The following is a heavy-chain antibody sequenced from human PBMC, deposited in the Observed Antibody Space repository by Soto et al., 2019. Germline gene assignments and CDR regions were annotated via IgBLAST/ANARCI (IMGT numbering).Heavy chain of an antibody. CDR1: GGTFSSYA. V-gene: IGHV1-69*13. CDR2: IIPIFGTA. J-gene: IGHJ4*02. Sequence: ASVKVSCKASGGTFSSYAISWVRQAPGQGLEWMGGIIPIFGTANYAQKFQGRVTITADESTSTAYMELSSLRSEDTAVYYCASRNSGSYYLAYYFGYWGQGTLVTVSS. CDR3: ASRNSGSYYLAYYFGY. D-gene: IGHD1-26*01.